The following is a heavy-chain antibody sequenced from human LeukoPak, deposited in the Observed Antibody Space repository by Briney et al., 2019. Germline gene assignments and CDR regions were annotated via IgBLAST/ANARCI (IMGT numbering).Heavy chain of an antibody. Sequence: ASVKVSCKAAGGTFSSYAISWVRQAPGQGLEWMGGIIPIFGTANYAQKFQGRVTITTDESTSTAYMELSSLRSEDTAAYYCARGQVWGSYRRLDYWGQGTLVTVSS. V-gene: IGHV1-69*05. D-gene: IGHD3-16*02. CDR2: IIPIFGTA. CDR1: GGTFSSYA. J-gene: IGHJ4*02. CDR3: ARGQVWGSYRRLDY.